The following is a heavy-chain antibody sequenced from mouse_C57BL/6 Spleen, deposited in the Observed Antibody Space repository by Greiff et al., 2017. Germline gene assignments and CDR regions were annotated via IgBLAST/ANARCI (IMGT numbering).Heavy chain of an antibody. Sequence: VQLQESGAELVRPGTSVKVSCKASGYAFTNYLIEWVKQRPGQGLEWIGVINPGSGGTNYNEKFKGKATLTADKSSSTAYMQLSRLTSEDSAVYFCARNYDDSDYWGQGTTLTVSS. D-gene: IGHD1-1*01. CDR3: ARNYDDSDY. J-gene: IGHJ2*01. V-gene: IGHV1-54*01. CDR2: INPGSGGT. CDR1: GYAFTNYL.